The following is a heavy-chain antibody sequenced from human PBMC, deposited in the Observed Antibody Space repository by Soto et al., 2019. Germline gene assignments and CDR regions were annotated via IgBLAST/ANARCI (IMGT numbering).Heavy chain of an antibody. CDR2: FDPEDGET. D-gene: IGHD3-3*01. V-gene: IGHV1-24*01. CDR1: GYTLTELS. J-gene: IGHJ4*02. CDR3: ATAYFFGVVITPPDY. Sequence: ASVKVSCKVSGYTLTELSMHWVRRAPGKGLEWMGGFDPEDGETIYAQKFQGRVTMTEDTSTDTAYMELSSLRSEDTAVYYCATAYFFGVVITPPDYWGQGTLVTVSS.